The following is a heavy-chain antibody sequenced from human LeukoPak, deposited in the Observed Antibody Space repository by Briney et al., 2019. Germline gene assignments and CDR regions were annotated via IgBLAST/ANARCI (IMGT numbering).Heavy chain of an antibody. V-gene: IGHV3-23*01. CDR3: AKDPPGSSGFRFVY. Sequence: SGGSLRLSCAASGFTFSNDDLNWVRQAPGKGLEWVSSMSGDGRRTYYAGSVKGRFTISRDYSKNTLSLQMNSLRAEDTAVYYCAKDPPGSSGFRFVYWGQGTLVTVSS. CDR2: MSGDGRRT. D-gene: IGHD1-1*01. J-gene: IGHJ4*02. CDR1: GFTFSNDD.